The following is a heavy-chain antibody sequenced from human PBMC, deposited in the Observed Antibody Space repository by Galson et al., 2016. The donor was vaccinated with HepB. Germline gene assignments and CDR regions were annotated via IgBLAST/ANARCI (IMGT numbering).Heavy chain of an antibody. J-gene: IGHJ4*02. V-gene: IGHV3-7*04. CDR2: INQDGSEK. D-gene: IGHD1-1*01. CDR3: ARAYQYTLDY. Sequence: SLRLSCAASGFTFNTYAMTWVRQAPGKGLEWVANINQDGSEKHYLDSVRGRFTISRDNAKNSLYLQMNSPRAEDTAVYFCARAYQYTLDYWGQGTLVTVSS. CDR1: GFTFNTYA.